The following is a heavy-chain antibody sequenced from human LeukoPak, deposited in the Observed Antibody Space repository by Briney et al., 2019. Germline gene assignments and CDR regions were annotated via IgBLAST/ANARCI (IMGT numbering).Heavy chain of an antibody. CDR2: ISSEGSST. V-gene: IGHV3-74*01. Sequence: PGGSLRLSCAASGFTFSIYWMHWVRQAPGKGLVWVSRISSEGSSTTYADSVKGRFTISRDNAKNSLYLLMNSLRAEDTAVYYCARVVDTAMVMVHYYGMDVWGQGTTVTVSS. J-gene: IGHJ6*02. CDR1: GFTFSIYW. CDR3: ARVVDTAMVMVHYYGMDV. D-gene: IGHD5-18*01.